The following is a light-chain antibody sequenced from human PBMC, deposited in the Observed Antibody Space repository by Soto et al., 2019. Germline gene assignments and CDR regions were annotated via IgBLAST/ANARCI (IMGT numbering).Light chain of an antibody. J-gene: IGKJ1*01. CDR1: PGIRHY. CDR2: EAS. Sequence: DIQMTQSPSSLSASVGDIVTITCRASPGIRHYLAWYQQKPGKVPKLLIYEASNLQSGVPSRFRGGGSGTEFTLTISSLQPEDVATYYCQNFDSAPQTFGQGTKVEIK. CDR3: QNFDSAPQT. V-gene: IGKV1-27*01.